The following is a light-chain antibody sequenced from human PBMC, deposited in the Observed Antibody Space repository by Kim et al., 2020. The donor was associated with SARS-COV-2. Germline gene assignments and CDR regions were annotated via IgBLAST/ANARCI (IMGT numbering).Light chain of an antibody. Sequence: DIQMTQSPSTLSASVGDRVTITCRASQSIGSWLAWYQQKPGKAPKLLIYKASNLQRGVPSRFSGSGSGTEFTLTISSLQPDDFATYYCQQYNGYSTFGPGTKVDIK. CDR1: QSIGSW. CDR2: KAS. J-gene: IGKJ1*01. CDR3: QQYNGYST. V-gene: IGKV1-5*03.